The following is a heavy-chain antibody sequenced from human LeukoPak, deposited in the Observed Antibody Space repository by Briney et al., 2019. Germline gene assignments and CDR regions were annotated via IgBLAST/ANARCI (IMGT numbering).Heavy chain of an antibody. J-gene: IGHJ4*02. V-gene: IGHV3-23*01. CDR2: ISGSGGST. CDR1: GFTFSSYA. Sequence: GGSLRLSCAASGFTFSSYAMSWVRQAPGKGLEWVSAISGSGGSTYYADSVKGRFTISRDNSKNTLYLQMNSLRAEDTAVYYCATLGGGYCSSTSCSRLNDFDYWGQGTLVTVSS. D-gene: IGHD2-2*01. CDR3: ATLGGGYCSSTSCSRLNDFDY.